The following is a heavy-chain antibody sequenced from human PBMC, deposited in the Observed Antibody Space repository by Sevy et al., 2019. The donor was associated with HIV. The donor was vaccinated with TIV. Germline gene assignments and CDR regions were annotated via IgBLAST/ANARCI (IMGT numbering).Heavy chain of an antibody. CDR3: ARVIWAYCSGGSCYYYYGMDV. V-gene: IGHV3-21*01. CDR1: GFTFSSYS. CDR2: ISSSSSYI. D-gene: IGHD2-15*01. Sequence: GGSLRLSCAASGFTFSSYSMNWVRQAPGKGLEWVSSISSSSSYIYYADSVKGRFTIPRDNAKNSLYLQMNSLRAEDTAVYYCARVIWAYCSGGSCYYYYGMDVWGQGTTVTVSS. J-gene: IGHJ6*02.